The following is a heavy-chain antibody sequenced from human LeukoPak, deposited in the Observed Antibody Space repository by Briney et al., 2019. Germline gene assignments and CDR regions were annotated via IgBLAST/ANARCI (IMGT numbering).Heavy chain of an antibody. Sequence: QPGGSLRLSCAASGFTFSSYAMSWVRQAPGKGLEWVSAISGSGGSTYYADSVKGRFTISRDNSKNTLYLQMNSLRAEDTAVYYCARDSIVVVPAAILGGQLSPFDYWGQGTLVTVSS. CDR1: GFTFSSYA. J-gene: IGHJ4*02. CDR3: ARDSIVVVPAAILGGQLSPFDY. V-gene: IGHV3-23*01. D-gene: IGHD2-2*02. CDR2: ISGSGGST.